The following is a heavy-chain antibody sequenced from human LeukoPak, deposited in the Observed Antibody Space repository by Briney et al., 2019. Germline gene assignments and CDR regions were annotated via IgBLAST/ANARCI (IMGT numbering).Heavy chain of an antibody. J-gene: IGHJ4*02. CDR1: GGSISTYY. CDR3: ARGRYRAELED. D-gene: IGHD1-26*01. CDR2: FYFSDST. Sequence: SETLSLTRTVSGGSISTYYWTWIRQPAGKGLEWIGRFYFSDSTNYNPSLKGRVTMAVDTSKNQFSLKLSSVTAADTAVYYCARGRYRAELEDWGQGTLVTVSS. V-gene: IGHV4-4*07.